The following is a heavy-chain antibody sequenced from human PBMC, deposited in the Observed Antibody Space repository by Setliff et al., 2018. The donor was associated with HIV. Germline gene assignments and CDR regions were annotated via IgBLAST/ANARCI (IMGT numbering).Heavy chain of an antibody. D-gene: IGHD2-2*01. CDR1: GYTFSDYA. V-gene: IGHV1-3*04. Sequence: ASVKVSCKASGYTFSDYAIHWVRQAPGQRLEWMGRIDTDNGYRRYSPKLQGRVTMTKDTSTNTAYMELRGLRSEETAVYYCARWCAAAGCYPAIYHFDAWGQGTLVTVSS. CDR3: ARWCAAAGCYPAIYHFDA. CDR2: IDTDNGYR. J-gene: IGHJ4*02.